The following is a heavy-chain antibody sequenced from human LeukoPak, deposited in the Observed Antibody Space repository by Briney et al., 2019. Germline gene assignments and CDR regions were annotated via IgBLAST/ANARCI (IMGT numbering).Heavy chain of an antibody. CDR3: ANFYCAAGDCRLDS. J-gene: IGHJ4*02. V-gene: IGHV6-1*01. CDR1: GDSVSNNSAA. Sequence: SQTLSLTCAISGDSVSNNSAAWSWIRQSPSRGLEWLGRTFYRSKWYNEYAASVKSRITINPDTPKNQFSLQLNPVTPEDTAVYYCANFYCAAGDCRLDSWGQGTLVTVSS. D-gene: IGHD2-8*02. CDR2: TFYRSKWYN.